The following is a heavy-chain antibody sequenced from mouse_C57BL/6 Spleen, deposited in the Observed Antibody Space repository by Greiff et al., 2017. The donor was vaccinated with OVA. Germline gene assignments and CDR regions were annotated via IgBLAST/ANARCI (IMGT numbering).Heavy chain of an antibody. CDR3: ARATQGGTYFDY. D-gene: IGHD4-1*01. CDR1: GFTFSSYG. CDR2: ISSGGSYT. V-gene: IGHV5-6*01. Sequence: EVKLMESGGDLVKPGGSLKLSCAASGFTFSSYGMSWVRQTPDKRLEWVATISSGGSYTYYPDSVKGRFTISRDNAKNTLYLQMSSLKSEDTAMYYCARATQGGTYFDYWGQGTTLTVSS. J-gene: IGHJ2*01.